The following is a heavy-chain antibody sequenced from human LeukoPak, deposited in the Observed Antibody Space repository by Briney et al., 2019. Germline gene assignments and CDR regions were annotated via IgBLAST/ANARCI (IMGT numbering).Heavy chain of an antibody. CDR1: GFTFDDYG. Sequence: GGSPRLSCAASGFTFDDYGMTWVRQAPGKGLEWVSGINWNGGSTGYADSVKGRFTISRDNAKNSLYLQMNSLRAEDTALYYCARGVSRYDFWSGYFAGSYYYYMDVWGKGTTVTVSS. V-gene: IGHV3-20*04. D-gene: IGHD3-3*01. CDR3: ARGVSRYDFWSGYFAGSYYYYMDV. CDR2: INWNGGST. J-gene: IGHJ6*03.